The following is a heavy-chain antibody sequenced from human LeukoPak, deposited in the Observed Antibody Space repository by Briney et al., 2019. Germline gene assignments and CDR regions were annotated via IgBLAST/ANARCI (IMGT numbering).Heavy chain of an antibody. D-gene: IGHD1-14*01. CDR3: ARHNPLWGY. J-gene: IGHJ4*02. CDR2: IKQDGSEK. V-gene: IGHV3-7*04. CDR1: GFTLSSYW. Sequence: GGSLRLSCAASGFTLSSYWMGWVRQAPGKGLEWVANIKQDGSEKYYVDSVKGRFTISRDNAKNSLYLQMNSLRAEDTALYYCARHNPLWGYWGQGTLVTVSS.